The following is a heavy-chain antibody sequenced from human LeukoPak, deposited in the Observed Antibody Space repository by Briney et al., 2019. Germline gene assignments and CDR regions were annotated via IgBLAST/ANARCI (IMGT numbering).Heavy chain of an antibody. CDR1: GFTVSSNS. CDR3: AKDREYSSTWYPSFDP. CDR2: IYDGGST. J-gene: IGHJ5*02. D-gene: IGHD6-13*01. V-gene: IGHV3-53*01. Sequence: GGSLRLSCTASGFTVSSNSMTWVRQAPGKGLEWVSVIYDGGSTYYTDSVRGRFTISRDNSKNTLYLQMNSLRAEDTAVYYCAKDREYSSTWYPSFDPWGQGTLVTVSS.